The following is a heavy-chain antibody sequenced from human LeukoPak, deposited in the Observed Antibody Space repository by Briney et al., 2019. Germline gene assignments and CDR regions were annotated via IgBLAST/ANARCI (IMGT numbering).Heavy chain of an antibody. D-gene: IGHD3-22*01. Sequence: PGGSLRLSCAASGFTFSSYAMSWVRQAPGKGLEWVSAISGSGGSTYYADSVKGRFTISRDNAKNSLYLQMNSLRAEDTAVYYCARDLYYYDSSGYLYWGQGTLVTVSS. J-gene: IGHJ4*02. CDR1: GFTFSSYA. CDR3: ARDLYYYDSSGYLY. CDR2: ISGSGGST. V-gene: IGHV3-23*01.